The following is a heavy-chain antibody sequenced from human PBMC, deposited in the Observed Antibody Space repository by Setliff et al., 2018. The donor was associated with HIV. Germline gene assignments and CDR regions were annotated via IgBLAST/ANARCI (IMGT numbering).Heavy chain of an antibody. Sequence: SETLSLTCNVSGASISGDNFYWTWIRQRPGKGLEWIGYVYYSGIAFYNPSLKSRLTISVDTSTNQFPLKLRSVTASDTAVYYCARATQAPLDPPYAYNYFDSWGQGALVTVSS. J-gene: IGHJ5*01. D-gene: IGHD1-1*01. CDR1: GASISGDNFY. V-gene: IGHV4-31*03. CDR2: VYYSGIA. CDR3: ARATQAPLDPPYAYNYFDS.